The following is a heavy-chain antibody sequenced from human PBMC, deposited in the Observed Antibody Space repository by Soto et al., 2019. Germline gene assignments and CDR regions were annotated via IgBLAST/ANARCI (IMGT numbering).Heavy chain of an antibody. D-gene: IGHD6-6*01. CDR2: IYSNGDT. V-gene: IGHV4-31*03. CDR3: ARRGGSSSGYYYYAFDV. Sequence: SETLSLTCSVSGDSMNSGGYYWSWIRQHPGKGLEWVGYIYSNGDTYYNPSLKSRVTISVDTSKNQFSLNLTSVTAADTAVYYCARRGGSSSGYYYYAFDVWGQGTTVTVSS. CDR1: GDSMNSGGYY. J-gene: IGHJ6*02.